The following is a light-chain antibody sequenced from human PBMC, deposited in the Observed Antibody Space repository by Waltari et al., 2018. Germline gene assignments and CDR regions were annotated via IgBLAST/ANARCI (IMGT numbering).Light chain of an antibody. Sequence: DIQMTQSPSTLSASVGDRVTITCRASQSIGSSLAWYQQKPGKAPKVVIYEASSLESGVPSRFSGSGSGTDFTLTISSLQPEDFATYYCQQTYSTPYNFGQGTKLEIK. CDR3: QQTYSTPYN. CDR2: EAS. J-gene: IGKJ2*01. V-gene: IGKV1-5*03. CDR1: QSIGSS.